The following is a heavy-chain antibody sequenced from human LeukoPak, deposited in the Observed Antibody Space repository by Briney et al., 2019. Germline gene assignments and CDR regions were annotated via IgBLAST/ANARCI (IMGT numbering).Heavy chain of an antibody. CDR1: GGSISSYY. J-gene: IGHJ6*03. V-gene: IGHV4-59*01. Sequence: SETLSLTCTVPGGSISSYYWSWIRQPPGKGLEWIGYIYYSGSTNYNPSLKSRVTISVDTSKNQFSLKLSSVTAADTAVYYCARAGMIAAAGTYYYYYYMDVWGKGTTVTVSS. CDR3: ARAGMIAAAGTYYYYYYMDV. D-gene: IGHD6-13*01. CDR2: IYYSGST.